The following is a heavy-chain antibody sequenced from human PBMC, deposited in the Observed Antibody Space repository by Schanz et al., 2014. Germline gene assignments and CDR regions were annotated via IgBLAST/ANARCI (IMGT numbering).Heavy chain of an antibody. J-gene: IGHJ4*02. CDR1: GFTFSSYA. V-gene: IGHV3-21*04. Sequence: EVQLVESGGGLVQPGGSLRLSCAASGFTFSSYAMSWVRQAPGKGLEWVSSISTSGTYMYIADSLKGRLTISRDDAKKSMYLQMNSLRAEDTAVYYCARESSNDIVLVPGAVFDHWGQGTLVTVSS. CDR3: ARESSNDIVLVPGAVFDH. CDR2: ISTSGTYM. D-gene: IGHD2-2*01.